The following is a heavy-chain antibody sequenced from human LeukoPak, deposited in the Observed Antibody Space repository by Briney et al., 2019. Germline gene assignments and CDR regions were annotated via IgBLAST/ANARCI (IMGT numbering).Heavy chain of an antibody. CDR3: TSHTRSIVATTRTDY. J-gene: IGHJ4*02. D-gene: IGHD5-12*01. CDR1: GFTFSGSA. V-gene: IGHV3-73*01. CDR2: IRSKANSYAT. Sequence: HPGGSLRLSCAAPGFTFSGSAMHWVRQASGKGLEWVGRIRSKANSYATAYAASVKGRFTISRDDSKNTAYLQMNSLKTEDTAVYYCTSHTRSIVATTRTDYWGQGTLVTVSS.